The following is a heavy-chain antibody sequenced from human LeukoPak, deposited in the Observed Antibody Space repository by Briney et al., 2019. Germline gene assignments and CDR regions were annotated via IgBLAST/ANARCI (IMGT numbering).Heavy chain of an antibody. D-gene: IGHD3-22*01. CDR3: ASISYYDSSGYQGY. CDR2: VNYSGST. Sequence: SETLSLTCAVSGGSFTGYYWSWIRQPPGKGLEWIGEVNYSGSTNYHPSLKSRVTISVDTSKNQFSLKLSSVTAADTAVYYCASISYYDSSGYQGYWGQGTLVTVSS. V-gene: IGHV4-34*01. CDR1: GGSFTGYY. J-gene: IGHJ4*02.